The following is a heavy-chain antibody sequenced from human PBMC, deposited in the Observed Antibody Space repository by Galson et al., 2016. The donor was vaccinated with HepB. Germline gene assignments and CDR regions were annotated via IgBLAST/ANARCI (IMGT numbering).Heavy chain of an antibody. CDR2: IYIGGSAL. V-gene: IGHV3-74*01. J-gene: IGHJ6*02. CDR3: VRDHRGGWFTDL. CDR1: GFPVEIYW. D-gene: IGHD6-19*01. Sequence: SLRLSCAASGFPVEIYWMHWVRQAPGKGLVWVARIYIGGSALSYEAAVKGRFTISRDNGRDTLYVQMNRLTAEDTVAYHCVRDHRGGWFTDLWGQGTAVTVSS.